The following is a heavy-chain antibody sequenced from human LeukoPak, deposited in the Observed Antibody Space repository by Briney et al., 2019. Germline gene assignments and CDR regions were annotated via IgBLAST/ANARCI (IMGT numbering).Heavy chain of an antibody. J-gene: IGHJ4*02. CDR1: GFTFSSYW. CDR2: ANLDGGGK. CDR3: ARDRWHDGFDY. V-gene: IGHV3-7*05. D-gene: IGHD1-1*01. Sequence: PGGSLRLSCAASGFTFSSYWMSWVRQAPGIGLEWVATANLDGGGKYYVDSVKGRFTISRDNAKNSLHLQMNSLRGEDTAVYYCARDRWHDGFDYWGQGTLVTVSS.